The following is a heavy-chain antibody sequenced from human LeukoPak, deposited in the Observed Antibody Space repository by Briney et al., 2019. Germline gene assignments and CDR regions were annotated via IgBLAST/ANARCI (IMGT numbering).Heavy chain of an antibody. Sequence: PSETLSLTCTVSGGSISSGDYSWSWIRQPPGKGLEWIGYIYYSGSTYYNPSLKSRVTISVDTSKNQFSLKLSSVTAADTAVYYCAREGKVPAAPNLNNWFDPWGQGTLVTVSS. V-gene: IGHV4-30-4*01. D-gene: IGHD2-2*01. CDR1: GGSISSGDYS. CDR2: IYYSGST. J-gene: IGHJ5*02. CDR3: AREGKVPAAPNLNNWFDP.